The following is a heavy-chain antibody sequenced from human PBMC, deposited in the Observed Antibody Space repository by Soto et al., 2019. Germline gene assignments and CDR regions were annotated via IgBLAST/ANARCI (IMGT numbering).Heavy chain of an antibody. CDR2: VYYSGNT. V-gene: IGHV4-59*01. Sequence: SETLSLTCTVSVDSFSRYYWSWIRQPPGKGLEWIGYVYYSGNTDYNPSLKSRVTISIDTSNNQFSLTLTSVTAADTAVYYCARIAAAGTNFDYWGQGTLVTVSS. J-gene: IGHJ4*02. CDR1: VDSFSRYY. D-gene: IGHD6-13*01. CDR3: ARIAAAGTNFDY.